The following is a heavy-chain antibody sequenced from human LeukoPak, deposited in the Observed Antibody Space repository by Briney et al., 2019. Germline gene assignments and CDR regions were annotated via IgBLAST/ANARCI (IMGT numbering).Heavy chain of an antibody. CDR3: ARLKMSCNTTSCLYYFDY. V-gene: IGHV3-21*01. CDR2: ISSTSSFI. J-gene: IGHJ4*01. Sequence: GALRLSCAASGFTFRNYNMHWVRQSPGKGLEWVSSISSTSSFIYYADSVKGRFTISRDNAKTSMLLHMSSLRAEDTAVYYCARLKMSCNTTSCLYYFDYWGLEPWSPSPQ. D-gene: IGHD2-2*01. CDR1: GFTFRNYN.